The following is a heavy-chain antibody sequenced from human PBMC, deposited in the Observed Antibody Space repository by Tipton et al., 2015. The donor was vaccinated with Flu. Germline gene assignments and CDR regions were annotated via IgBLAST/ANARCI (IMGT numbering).Heavy chain of an antibody. CDR2: IYYSGNT. D-gene: IGHD2-2*01. CDR1: GGSIISSSYY. V-gene: IGHV4-39*01. CDR3: ARQDAFHYYYGMDV. J-gene: IGHJ6*02. Sequence: TLSLTCTVSGGSIISSSYYWGWIRQPPGKGLEWIGNIYYSGNTYYNPSLKSRVSISVDTSKNQFSLKLSSVTAADTALYYCARQDAFHYYYGMDVWGQGTTVTVSS.